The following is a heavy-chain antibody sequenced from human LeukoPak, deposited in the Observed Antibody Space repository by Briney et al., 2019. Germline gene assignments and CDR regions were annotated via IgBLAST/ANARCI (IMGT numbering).Heavy chain of an antibody. J-gene: IGHJ5*02. CDR2: VNTNSGGT. CDR3: ARDRYCSSTSCYRWFDP. D-gene: IGHD2-2*01. V-gene: IGHV1-2*02. Sequence: ASVKVSCKASGYTFTGYYMHWVRQAPGQGLEWMGWVNTNSGGTNYAQKFQGRVTMTRDTSISTAYMELSRLRSDDTAVYYCARDRYCSSTSCYRWFDPWGQGTLVTVSS. CDR1: GYTFTGYY.